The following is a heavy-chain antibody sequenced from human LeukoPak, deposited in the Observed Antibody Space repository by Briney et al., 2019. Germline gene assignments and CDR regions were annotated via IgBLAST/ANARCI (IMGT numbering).Heavy chain of an antibody. V-gene: IGHV3-74*01. CDR1: GFTFSSYW. Sequence: SGGSLRLSCAASGFTFSSYWMNWVRQAPGKGLVWVSRINSGGSGTSYADSVEGRFTISRDNAKNTLYLQMNSLRAEDTAVYYCASSMGPLTEYWGQGTLVTVSS. CDR2: INSGGSGT. CDR3: ASSMGPLTEY. D-gene: IGHD3-16*01. J-gene: IGHJ4*02.